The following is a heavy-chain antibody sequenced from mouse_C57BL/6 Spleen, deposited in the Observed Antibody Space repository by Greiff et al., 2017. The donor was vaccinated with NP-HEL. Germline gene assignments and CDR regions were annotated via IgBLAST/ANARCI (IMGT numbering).Heavy chain of an antibody. CDR1: GFSFNTYA. CDR2: IRSKSNNYAT. J-gene: IGHJ4*01. D-gene: IGHD2-2*01. V-gene: IGHV10-1*01. Sequence: EVQRVESGGGLVQPKGSLKLSCAASGFSFNTYAMNWVRQAPGKGLEWVARIRSKSNNYATYYADSVKDRFTISRDDSESMLYLQMNNLKTEDTAMYYCVRHEDGYGLYAMDYWGQGTSVTVSS. CDR3: VRHEDGYGLYAMDY.